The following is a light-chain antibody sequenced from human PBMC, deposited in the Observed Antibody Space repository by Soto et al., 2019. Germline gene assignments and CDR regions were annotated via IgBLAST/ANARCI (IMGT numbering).Light chain of an antibody. J-gene: IGLJ3*02. CDR3: GTWDTSLSAAV. CDR2: DNN. CDR1: KSNIGNNY. Sequence: QSVLTQPPSVSAAPGQKVTISCSGSKSNIGNNYVSWYQQLPGTAPKLVIYDNNRRPSGIPDRFSGSKSGTSATLGITGLQTGDEADYYCGTWDTSLSAAVFGGGTKVTVL. V-gene: IGLV1-51*01.